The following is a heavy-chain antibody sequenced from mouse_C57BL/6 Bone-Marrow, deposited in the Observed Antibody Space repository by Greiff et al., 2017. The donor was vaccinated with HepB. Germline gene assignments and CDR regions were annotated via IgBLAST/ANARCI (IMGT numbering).Heavy chain of an antibody. CDR3: ARHEGGNWDGAWFAY. CDR1: GYTFTEYT. D-gene: IGHD4-1*01. Sequence: QVHVKQSGAELVKPGASVKLSCKASGYTFTEYTIHWVKQRSGQGLEWIGWFYPGSGSIKYNEKFKDKATLTADKSSSTVYMELSRLTSEDSAVYFCARHEGGNWDGAWFAYWGQGTLVTVSA. CDR2: FYPGSGSI. V-gene: IGHV1-62-2*01. J-gene: IGHJ3*01.